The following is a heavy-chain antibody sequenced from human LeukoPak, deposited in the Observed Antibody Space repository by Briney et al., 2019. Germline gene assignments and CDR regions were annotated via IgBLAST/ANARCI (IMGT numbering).Heavy chain of an antibody. Sequence: GGSLRLSCAASGFTFSSYSMNWVRQAPGKGLEWVSSISSSSSYIYYADSVKGRFTISRDNAKSSLYLQMNSLRAEDTALYYCARGISAAGYFDYWGLGTLLTVSS. CDR2: ISSSSSYI. D-gene: IGHD6-13*01. CDR1: GFTFSSYS. J-gene: IGHJ4*02. V-gene: IGHV3-21*04. CDR3: ARGISAAGYFDY.